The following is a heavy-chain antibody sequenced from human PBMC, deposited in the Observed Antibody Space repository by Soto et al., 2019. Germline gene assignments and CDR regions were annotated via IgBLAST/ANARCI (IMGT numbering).Heavy chain of an antibody. Sequence: PWGSLRLSCAASGFTFSEYLMHWVRQAPGKGLVWVSRVNADGSSTSHADSVRGRFTISGDNAKNTVYLQMNSLRVDDTAVYFCTRWPEYWGQGTLVTVSS. CDR3: TRWPEY. CDR2: VNADGSST. CDR1: GFTFSEYL. D-gene: IGHD5-12*01. V-gene: IGHV3-74*01. J-gene: IGHJ4*02.